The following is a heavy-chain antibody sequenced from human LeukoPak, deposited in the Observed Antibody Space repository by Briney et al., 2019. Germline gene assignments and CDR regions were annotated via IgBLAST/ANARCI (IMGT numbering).Heavy chain of an antibody. D-gene: IGHD6-19*01. CDR2: IKQDGSEK. Sequence: PGGSLRLSCAASGFTFSSYWMSWVRQAPGKGLEWVANIKQDGSEKYYVDSVKGRFTISRDNAKNSLYLQMNSLRAEDTAVYYCARDGIAVTGTGPSLDYWGQGTLVTVSS. CDR1: GFTFSSYW. J-gene: IGHJ4*02. CDR3: ARDGIAVTGTGPSLDY. V-gene: IGHV3-7*01.